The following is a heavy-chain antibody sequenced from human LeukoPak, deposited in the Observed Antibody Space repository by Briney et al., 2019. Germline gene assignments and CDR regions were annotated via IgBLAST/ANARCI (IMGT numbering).Heavy chain of an antibody. Sequence: KPSETLSLTCTVSGGSISSGGYYWSWIRQHSGKGLEWIGYIYYSGSTYYNPSLKSRVTISVDTSKNQFSLKLSSVTAADTAVYYCARASGCSGGSCYALSKWGQGTLVTVSS. J-gene: IGHJ4*02. D-gene: IGHD2-15*01. CDR3: ARASGCSGGSCYALSK. CDR2: IYYSGST. CDR1: GGSISSGGYY. V-gene: IGHV4-31*03.